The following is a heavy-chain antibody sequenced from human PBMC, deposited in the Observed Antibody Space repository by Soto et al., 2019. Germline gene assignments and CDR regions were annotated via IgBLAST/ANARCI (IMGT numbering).Heavy chain of an antibody. CDR2: ISGGGDTT. J-gene: IGHJ2*01. CDR1: GFTFGGYA. CDR3: GRKSQGSVTVTGNWYFDL. Sequence: EVQLLESGGGLLQPGGSLRLSCAASGFTFGGYAMNWVRQAPGKGLEWVPGISGGGDTTFYTESVRGRFTISRDNSGNTLYLQMNSLRAEDTAVYFCGRKSQGSVTVTGNWYFDLWGRGTLVTVSS. V-gene: IGHV3-23*01. D-gene: IGHD4-17*01.